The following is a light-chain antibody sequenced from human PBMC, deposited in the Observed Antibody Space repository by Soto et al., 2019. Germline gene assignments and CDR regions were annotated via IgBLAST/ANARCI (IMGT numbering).Light chain of an antibody. CDR2: DAS. CDR3: QQRNIWPPVT. Sequence: EIVLTQSPATLSLSPGETATLSCRASQSVRNYLAWYQQKPGQAPRLLIYDASNRATGIPARFSGSGSGTEFTLTISSLQSEDFAVYYCQQRNIWPPVTFGQGTRLEIK. V-gene: IGKV3-11*01. J-gene: IGKJ5*01. CDR1: QSVRNY.